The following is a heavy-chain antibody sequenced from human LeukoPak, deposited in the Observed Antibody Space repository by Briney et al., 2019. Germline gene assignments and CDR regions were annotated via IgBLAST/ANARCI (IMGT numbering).Heavy chain of an antibody. V-gene: IGHV4-59*01. D-gene: IGHD2-2*01. CDR3: AILSLYCSSTSCYLGHFDY. Sequence: SETLSLTCTVSGGSISSYYWSWIRQPPGKGLERIGYIYYSGSTNYNPSLKSRVTISVDTSKNQFSLKLSSVTAADTAVYYCAILSLYCSSTSCYLGHFDYWGQGTLVTVSS. J-gene: IGHJ4*02. CDR1: GGSISSYY. CDR2: IYYSGST.